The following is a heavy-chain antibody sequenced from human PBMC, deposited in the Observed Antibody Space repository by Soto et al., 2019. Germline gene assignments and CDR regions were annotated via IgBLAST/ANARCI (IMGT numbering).Heavy chain of an antibody. D-gene: IGHD6-13*01. J-gene: IGHJ4*02. Sequence: ASVKVSCKASGCTFSSYAISWVRQAPGQGLEWMGGIIPIFGTANYAQKFQGRVTITADESTSTAYMELSSLRSEDTAVYYCASGGSRTIDYWGQGTLVTVSS. CDR2: IIPIFGTA. CDR1: GCTFSSYA. CDR3: ASGGSRTIDY. V-gene: IGHV1-69*13.